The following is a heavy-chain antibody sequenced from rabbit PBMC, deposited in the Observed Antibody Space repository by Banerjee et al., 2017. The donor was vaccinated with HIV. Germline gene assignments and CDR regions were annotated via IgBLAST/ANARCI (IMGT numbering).Heavy chain of an antibody. CDR1: GFSFSSSYY. D-gene: IGHD7-1*01. J-gene: IGHJ2*01. CDR3: ARGNARYPDYDDAFDP. CDR2: INTGSGGST. Sequence: QSLEESGGDLVQPEGSPTLTCTASGFSFSSSYYMCWVRQAPGKGLEWIGCINTGSGGSTYYASWAKGRFTISKTSSTTVTLQMTSLTAADTATYFCARGNARYPDYDDAFDPWGPGTLVTVS. V-gene: IGHV1S40*01.